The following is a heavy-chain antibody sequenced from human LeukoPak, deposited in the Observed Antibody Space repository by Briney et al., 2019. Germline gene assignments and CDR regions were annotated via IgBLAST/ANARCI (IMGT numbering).Heavy chain of an antibody. CDR2: ITTSGNYK. CDR1: GFTFSNYN. V-gene: IGHV3-21*01. J-gene: IGHJ4*02. CDR3: ARDSGYVDY. Sequence: GGSLRLSSAASGFTFSNYNINWVRQAPGKGLEWVSSITTSGNYKYYVDSVKGRFTISRDNAKNSLYLQMNSLRVEDTAVYYCARDSGYVDYWGQGTLVTVSS. D-gene: IGHD2-2*01.